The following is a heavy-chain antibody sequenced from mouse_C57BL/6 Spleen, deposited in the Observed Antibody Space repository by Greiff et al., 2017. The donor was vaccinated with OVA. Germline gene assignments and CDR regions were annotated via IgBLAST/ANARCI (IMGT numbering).Heavy chain of an antibody. Sequence: VQLQQSGPELVKPGASVKISCKASGYAFSSSWMNWVKQRPGKGLEWIGRIYPGDGDTNYNGKFKGKATLTADKSSSTAYMQLSSLTSEDSAVYFCAHYGSSSYWYFDVWGTGTTVTVSS. D-gene: IGHD1-1*01. V-gene: IGHV1-82*01. CDR2: IYPGDGDT. CDR3: AHYGSSSYWYFDV. J-gene: IGHJ1*03. CDR1: GYAFSSSW.